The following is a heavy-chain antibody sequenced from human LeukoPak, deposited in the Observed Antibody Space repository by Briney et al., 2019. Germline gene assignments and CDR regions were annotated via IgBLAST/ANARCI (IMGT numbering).Heavy chain of an antibody. D-gene: IGHD6-13*01. CDR1: GGSISSYY. J-gene: IGHJ5*02. V-gene: IGHV4-59*08. Sequence: PSETLSLTCTVSGGSISSYYWSWIRQPPGKGLEWIVYIYYSGSTNYNPYPKSRVTISVDTSQNNFSLRLSSVPSADTAVYYCATHRRDSSSWPNWFDPWGQGTLVTVSS. CDR3: ATHRRDSSSWPNWFDP. CDR2: IYYSGST.